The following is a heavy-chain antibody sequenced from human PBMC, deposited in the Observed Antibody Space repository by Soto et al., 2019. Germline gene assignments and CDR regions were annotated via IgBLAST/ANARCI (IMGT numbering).Heavy chain of an antibody. V-gene: IGHV2-5*02. D-gene: IGHD3-3*01. CDR1: GFSLKTIGVS. J-gene: IGHJ4*02. Sequence: QITLKESGPTLVRPTQTLTLTCSFSGFSLKTIGVSVGWIRQPPGKALEWLALTYWDDDQRYSPSLKTRLTVTMDTSKNQVVLAMTNMDPVDTGTYYCARSTSENFWSGPFDYWGPGIVVTVSS. CDR2: TYWDDDQ. CDR3: ARSTSENFWSGPFDY.